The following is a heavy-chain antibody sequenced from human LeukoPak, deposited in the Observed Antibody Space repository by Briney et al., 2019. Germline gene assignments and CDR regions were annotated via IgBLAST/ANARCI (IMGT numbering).Heavy chain of an antibody. D-gene: IGHD6-19*01. V-gene: IGHV1-46*01. Sequence: ASVKVSCKVSGYTLTELSMHWVRQAPGQGLEWMGIINPSGGSTSYAQKFQGRVTMTRDTSTSTVYMELSSLRSEDTAVYYCARGRPWYSSGWPPFSYYYGMDVWGQGTTVTVSS. CDR3: ARGRPWYSSGWPPFSYYYGMDV. J-gene: IGHJ6*02. CDR2: INPSGGST. CDR1: GYTLTELS.